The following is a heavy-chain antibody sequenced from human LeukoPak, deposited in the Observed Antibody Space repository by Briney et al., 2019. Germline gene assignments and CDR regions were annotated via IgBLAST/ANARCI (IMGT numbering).Heavy chain of an antibody. V-gene: IGHV4-59*01. Sequence: SETLSLTCIVSGGSISSSYWCWIRQPPGKGLEWIGCIYYSGSTNYNPSLKSRVTISVDTSKNQFSLKLSSVTAADTAVYYCAREHLGYCSGGSCLNAFDIWGQGTMVTVSS. CDR3: AREHLGYCSGGSCLNAFDI. D-gene: IGHD2-15*01. CDR2: IYYSGST. CDR1: GGSISSSY. J-gene: IGHJ3*02.